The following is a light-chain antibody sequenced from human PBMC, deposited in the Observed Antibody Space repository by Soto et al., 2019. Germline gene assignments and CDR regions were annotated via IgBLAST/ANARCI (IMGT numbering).Light chain of an antibody. CDR2: RAS. CDR3: HQYEKWPQT. Sequence: IVMTQSPATLSVSPGERATLSCRASQSISSNLAWYQQKLGQAPRLLIYRASTRATGIPARFSGSGSGTEFTLTISSLQSEDFALYYCHQYEKWPQTFGQGIKVEIX. V-gene: IGKV3-15*01. J-gene: IGKJ1*01. CDR1: QSISSN.